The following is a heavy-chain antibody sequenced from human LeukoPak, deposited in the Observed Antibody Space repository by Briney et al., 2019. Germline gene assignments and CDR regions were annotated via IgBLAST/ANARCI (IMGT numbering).Heavy chain of an antibody. V-gene: IGHV1-69*05. CDR2: IIPIFGTA. J-gene: IGHJ4*02. D-gene: IGHD2-2*01. Sequence: ASVKVSCKASGGTFSSYAISWMRQAPGQGLEWMGGIIPIFGTANYAQKFQGRVTITTDESTSTAYMELSSLRSEDTAVYYCARAARYCSSTSCLGHDYWGQGTLVTVSS. CDR1: GGTFSSYA. CDR3: ARAARYCSSTSCLGHDY.